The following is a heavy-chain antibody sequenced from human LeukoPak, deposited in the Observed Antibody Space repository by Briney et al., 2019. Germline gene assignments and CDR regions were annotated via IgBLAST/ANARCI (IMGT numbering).Heavy chain of an antibody. J-gene: IGHJ6*03. V-gene: IGHV3-53*01. CDR2: FYSGGST. CDR3: ARESSSSSWYLYYYYYMDV. D-gene: IGHD6-13*01. CDR1: GFTVSSNY. Sequence: GGSLRLSCAASGFTVSSNYMSWVRQAPGKGLEWVSVFYSGGSTYYADSVKGRFTISRDNAKNSLYLQMNSLRAEDTAVYYCARESSSSSWYLYYYYYMDVWGKGTTVTVSS.